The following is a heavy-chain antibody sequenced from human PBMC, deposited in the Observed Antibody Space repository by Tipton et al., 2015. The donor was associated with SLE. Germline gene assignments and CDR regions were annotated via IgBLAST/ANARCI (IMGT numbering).Heavy chain of an antibody. CDR3: ARGADFWSGYYANDAFDI. D-gene: IGHD3-3*01. Sequence: TLSLTCTVSGGSISSYYWSWIRQPPGNGLEWIGYIYYSGSTNYNPSLKSRVTISVGTSKNQFSLKLSSVTAADTAVYYCARGADFWSGYYANDAFDIWGQGTMVTVSS. CDR1: GGSISSYY. CDR2: IYYSGST. V-gene: IGHV4-59*01. J-gene: IGHJ3*02.